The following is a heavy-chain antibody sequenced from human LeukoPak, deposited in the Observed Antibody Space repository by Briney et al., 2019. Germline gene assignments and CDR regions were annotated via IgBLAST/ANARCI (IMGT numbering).Heavy chain of an antibody. Sequence: SETLSLTCTVSGGSVSSGSYYWSWIRQPPGKGLEWIGYIYYSGSTNYNPSLKSRVTISVDTSKNQFSLKLSSVTAADTAVYYCARDREEEVGAFDIWGQGTMVTVSS. J-gene: IGHJ3*02. CDR1: GGSVSSGSYY. D-gene: IGHD1-26*01. V-gene: IGHV4-61*01. CDR3: ARDREEEVGAFDI. CDR2: IYYSGST.